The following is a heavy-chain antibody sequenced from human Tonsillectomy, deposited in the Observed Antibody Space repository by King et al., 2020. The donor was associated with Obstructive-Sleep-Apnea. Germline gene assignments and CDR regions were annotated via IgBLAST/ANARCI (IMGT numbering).Heavy chain of an antibody. CDR3: AAWAQRSGGFDY. J-gene: IGHJ4*02. CDR1: GGSISTTNYY. V-gene: IGHV4-39*07. D-gene: IGHD1-26*01. CDR2: IYYSGST. Sequence: LQLQESGPGLVKPSETLSLTCTVSGGSISTTNYYWGWIRQPPGKGLEGIGNIYYSGSTYYNPSLKSRVTISVDTSKNQFSLKVSSMTAADTAVYCCAAWAQRSGGFDYWGQGTLVTVSS.